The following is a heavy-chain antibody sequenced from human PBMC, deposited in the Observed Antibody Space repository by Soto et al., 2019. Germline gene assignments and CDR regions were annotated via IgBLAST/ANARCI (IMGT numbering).Heavy chain of an antibody. V-gene: IGHV3-21*04. CDR1: GVTLSNYI. CDR3: AKESIPIGYGDYRLSYFDY. D-gene: IGHD4-17*01. Sequence: PGGCLRLSCAASGVTLSNYIIKGVRQEKGEGLEWVSCITESSSYIYNADSVKGRFTISRDNSKNTRYLQMKSLRAEDTAVYYCAKESIPIGYGDYRLSYFDYWGQGTLVTVSS. J-gene: IGHJ4*02. CDR2: ITESSSYI.